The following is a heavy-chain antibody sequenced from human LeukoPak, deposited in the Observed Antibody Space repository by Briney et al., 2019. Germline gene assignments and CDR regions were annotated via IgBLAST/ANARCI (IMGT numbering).Heavy chain of an antibody. Sequence: GRSLRLSCAASGFTFSKYAMHWVRQAPGKGLDWVALISYDGINKLYADSVKGRFTISRDSAENTLSLQMNSLRAEDTAVYFCVREGFCSTTKCPRAFDFWGQGTMVTVSS. D-gene: IGHD2-2*01. CDR2: ISYDGINK. CDR1: GFTFSKYA. V-gene: IGHV3-30*01. J-gene: IGHJ3*01. CDR3: VREGFCSTTKCPRAFDF.